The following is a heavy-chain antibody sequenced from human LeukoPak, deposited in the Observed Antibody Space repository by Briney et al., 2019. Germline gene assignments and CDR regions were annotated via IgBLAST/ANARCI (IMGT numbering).Heavy chain of an antibody. CDR3: ARGENWRRSRDNWFDP. Sequence: SSVKVSCKASGGTFSSYAISWVRQAPEQGLEWMGGIIPIFGTANYAQKFQGRVTITADESTSTAYMELSSLRSEDTAVYYCARGENWRRSRDNWFDPWGQGTLVTVSS. V-gene: IGHV1-69*01. CDR2: IIPIFGTA. D-gene: IGHD2-2*01. CDR1: GGTFSSYA. J-gene: IGHJ5*02.